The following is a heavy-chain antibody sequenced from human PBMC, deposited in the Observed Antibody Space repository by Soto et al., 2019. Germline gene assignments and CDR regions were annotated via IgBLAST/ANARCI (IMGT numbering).Heavy chain of an antibody. CDR2: ITWNGGTI. V-gene: IGHV3-9*01. CDR1: GFAFDDYV. Sequence: PGGSLRLSCAASGFAFDDYVMHWVRQPPGRGLEWVSGITWNGGTIRYVDSVKGRFTISRDNAENSLYLQVNSLRPEDTAVYYCAKGGSAALIAPSGRDNWFDPWGQGTQVTVSS. CDR3: AKGGSAALIAPSGRDNWFDP. J-gene: IGHJ5*02. D-gene: IGHD6-13*01.